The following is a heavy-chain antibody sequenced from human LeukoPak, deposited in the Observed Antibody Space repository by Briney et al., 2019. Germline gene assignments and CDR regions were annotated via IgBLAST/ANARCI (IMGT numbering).Heavy chain of an antibody. D-gene: IGHD2-2*01. CDR1: GGTFSSYA. CDR2: IIPIFGTA. V-gene: IGHV1-69*05. J-gene: IGHJ5*02. CDR3: ARDYSTRLQSYWFDP. Sequence: SVKVSCKASGGTFSSYAISWVRQAPGQGLEWMGGIIPIFGTANYAQKFQGRVTITTDESTSTAYMELSSLRSDDTAVYYCARDYSTRLQSYWFDPWGQGTLVTVSS.